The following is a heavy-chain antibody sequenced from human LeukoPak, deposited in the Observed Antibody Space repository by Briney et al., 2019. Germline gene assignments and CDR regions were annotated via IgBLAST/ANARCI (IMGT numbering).Heavy chain of an antibody. CDR3: ASKRYYDFWSGYLGDYYYMDV. V-gene: IGHV4-59*05. D-gene: IGHD3-3*01. J-gene: IGHJ6*03. Sequence: SETLSLTCTVSGGSISSYYWSWIRQPPGKGLEWIGSIHYSGSTYYNPSLKSRVTISVDTSKNQFSLKLSSVTAADTAVYYCASKRYYDFWSGYLGDYYYMDVWGKGTTVTVSS. CDR2: IHYSGST. CDR1: GGSISSYY.